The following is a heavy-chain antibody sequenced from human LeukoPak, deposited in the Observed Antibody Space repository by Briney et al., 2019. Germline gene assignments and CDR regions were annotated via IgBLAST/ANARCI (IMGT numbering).Heavy chain of an antibody. CDR1: GGTFRSYG. Sequence: GASVKVSCKASGGTFRSYGLNWVRQAPGQGLEWMGGIIPILGTAKYAQKLQGRVTITADESTSTAYMELSSLRSEDTAVYYCARYFYDSSGSSSDAYDIWGQGTMVTVSS. CDR2: IIPILGTA. CDR3: ARYFYDSSGSSSDAYDI. D-gene: IGHD3-22*01. V-gene: IGHV1-69*01. J-gene: IGHJ3*02.